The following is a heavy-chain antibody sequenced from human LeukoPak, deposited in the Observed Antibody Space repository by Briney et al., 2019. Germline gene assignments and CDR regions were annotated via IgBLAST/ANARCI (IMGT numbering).Heavy chain of an antibody. CDR1: GFTFRNYA. CDR2: INSHTISTI. D-gene: IGHD6-13*01. V-gene: IGHV3-48*01. J-gene: IGHJ3*02. Sequence: PGGSLRLSCTASGFTFRNYAMNWVRQAPGKGLEWVAYINSHTISTIYYADSAKGRFSISRDNFKNTLYVQMNSLRAEDTAVYYCVKGRAPSIAEAGTYAFDIWGQGTSVTVSS. CDR3: VKGRAPSIAEAGTYAFDI.